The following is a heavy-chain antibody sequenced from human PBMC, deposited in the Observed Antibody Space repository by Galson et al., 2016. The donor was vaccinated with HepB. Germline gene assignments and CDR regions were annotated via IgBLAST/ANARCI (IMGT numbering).Heavy chain of an antibody. V-gene: IGHV3-21*01. CDR3: ARDKSSGYSDAFDM. Sequence: CLRLSCAASGLTLSSYRINWVRQAPGKGLEWVSSISRGGTYKYYAVSVEGRFTISRDNAKNSLYLQMNSLRAEDTAVYFCARDKSSGYSDAFDMWGQGTMVTVSS. CDR2: ISRGGTYK. D-gene: IGHD3-22*01. J-gene: IGHJ3*02. CDR1: GLTLSSYR.